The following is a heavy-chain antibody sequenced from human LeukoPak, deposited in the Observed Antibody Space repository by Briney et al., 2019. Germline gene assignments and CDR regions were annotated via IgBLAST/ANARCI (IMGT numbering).Heavy chain of an antibody. D-gene: IGHD7-27*01. V-gene: IGHV4-34*01. CDR2: INHSGST. CDR3: ASVWGA. J-gene: IGHJ4*02. Sequence: PSETLSLTCAVYGGSFSGYYWSWIRQPPGKGLEWIREINHSGSTNYNPSLKSRVTIPVDTSKNQFSLKLSSVTAADTAVYYCASVWGAWGQGTLVIVSS. CDR1: GGSFSGYY.